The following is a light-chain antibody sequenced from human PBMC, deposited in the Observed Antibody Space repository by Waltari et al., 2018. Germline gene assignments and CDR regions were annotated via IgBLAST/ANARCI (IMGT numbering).Light chain of an antibody. J-gene: IGLJ1*01. CDR1: SSDVGGYHY. Sequence: QSDLTQPASVSGSPGQSITISCTGTSSDVGGYHYVSWYQQHPGKAPKLMIYGVSNRPSGVSNRFSGSKSGNTASLTISGLQAEDEADYYCSSYTGSSIRYVFGTGTKVTVL. CDR3: SSYTGSSIRYV. CDR2: GVS. V-gene: IGLV2-14*01.